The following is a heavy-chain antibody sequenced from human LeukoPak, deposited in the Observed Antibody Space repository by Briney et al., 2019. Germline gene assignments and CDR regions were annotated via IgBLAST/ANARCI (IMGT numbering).Heavy chain of an antibody. V-gene: IGHV1-2*02. Sequence: ASVKVSCKASGYTFTGYYMHWVRQAPGQGLEWMGWINPNSGGTNYAQKFQGRVIMTRDTSISTAYMELSRLRSDDTAVYYCARGAAGRNYYFDYWGQGILVTVSS. CDR1: GYTFTGYY. CDR3: ARGAAGRNYYFDY. J-gene: IGHJ4*02. CDR2: INPNSGGT. D-gene: IGHD6-13*01.